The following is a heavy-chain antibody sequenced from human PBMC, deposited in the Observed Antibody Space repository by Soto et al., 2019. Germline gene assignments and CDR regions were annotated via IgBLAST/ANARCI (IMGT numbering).Heavy chain of an antibody. Sequence: QVQLVQSGAEVKKPGASVKVSCKASGDTFTNYDIKWVRHATGQGLEWMGWMNPNSGNTGYAQKFQGRGTMTRNTSISTAYMELSRLRSEDTAVYYCVRGRNGMDVWGHGTTVTVSS. CDR1: GDTFTNYD. J-gene: IGHJ6*02. CDR2: MNPNSGNT. V-gene: IGHV1-8*01. CDR3: VRGRNGMDV.